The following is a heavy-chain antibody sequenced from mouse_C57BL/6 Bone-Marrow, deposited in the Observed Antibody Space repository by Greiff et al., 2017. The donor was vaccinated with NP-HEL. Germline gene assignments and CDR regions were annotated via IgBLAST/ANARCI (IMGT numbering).Heavy chain of an antibody. D-gene: IGHD1-1*01. CDR3: AIRVTTVVGRYFDV. J-gene: IGHJ1*03. Sequence: QVQLQQPGAELVKPGASVKVSCKASGYTFTSYWMHWVKQRPGQGLEWIGRIHPSDSDTNYNQKFKGKATLTVDKSSSTAYMQLSSLTSEDSAVYYCAIRVTTVVGRYFDVWGTGTTVTVSS. CDR1: GYTFTSYW. CDR2: IHPSDSDT. V-gene: IGHV1-74*01.